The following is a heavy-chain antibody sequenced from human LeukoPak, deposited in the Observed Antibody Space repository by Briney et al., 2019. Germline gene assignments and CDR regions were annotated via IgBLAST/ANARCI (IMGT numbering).Heavy chain of an antibody. V-gene: IGHV4-31*03. CDR2: IYYSGST. D-gene: IGHD3-10*01. CDR1: GGSISSGGYY. J-gene: IGHJ3*02. Sequence: PSQTLSLTCTVSGGSISSGGYYWSWIRQHPGKGLGWIGYIYYSGSTYYNPSLKSRVTISVDTSKNQFSLKLSSVTAADTAVYYCARGEWFGGLLYAFDIWGQGTMVTVSS. CDR3: ARGEWFGGLLYAFDI.